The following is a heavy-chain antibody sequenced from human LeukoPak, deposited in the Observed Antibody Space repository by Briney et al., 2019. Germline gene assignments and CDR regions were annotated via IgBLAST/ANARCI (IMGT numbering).Heavy chain of an antibody. CDR3: ARHYTVTTSSWFDP. CDR1: GGSISSSSYY. D-gene: IGHD4-17*01. V-gene: IGHV4-39*01. J-gene: IGHJ5*02. Sequence: PSETLSLTCTVSGGSISSSSYYWGWIRQPPGKGLEWIGNIYYSGSTYYNPSLKSRVTISVDTSKNQFSLKLSSVTAADTAVYYCARHYTVTTSSWFDPWGQGTLVTVSS. CDR2: IYYSGST.